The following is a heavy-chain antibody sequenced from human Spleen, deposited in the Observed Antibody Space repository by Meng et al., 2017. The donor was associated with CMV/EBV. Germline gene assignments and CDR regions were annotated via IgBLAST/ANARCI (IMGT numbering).Heavy chain of an antibody. CDR2: INPNSGGT. CDR1: GYTFTNYY. J-gene: IGHJ3*02. CDR3: ARSLTFPYIGSYYVRGFDI. V-gene: IGHV1-2*02. Sequence: ASVKVSCKASGYTFTNYYIHWVRQAPGQGLEWMGWINPNSGGTNYGQNFQGRVTMSVTGDTSSGTAYMDLNRLKSDDTAVYYCARSLTFPYIGSYYVRGFDIWGQGTMVTVSS. D-gene: IGHD1-26*01.